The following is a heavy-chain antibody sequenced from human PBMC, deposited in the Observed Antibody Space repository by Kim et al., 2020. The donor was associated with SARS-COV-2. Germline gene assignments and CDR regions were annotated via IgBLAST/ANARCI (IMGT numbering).Heavy chain of an antibody. D-gene: IGHD4-17*01. CDR2: NYYSGNT. CDR1: GGSISSGGYY. V-gene: IGHV4-31*03. Sequence: SETLSLTCTVSGGSISSGGYYWSWIRQRPGKGLEWIGYNYYSGNTYYNPSLKRRVTISVDTSKNQFALKLSSVTAADTAGYYCARGLGATVTAIAPYWFDPWGQGTLVTVSS. J-gene: IGHJ5*02. CDR3: ARGLGATVTAIAPYWFDP.